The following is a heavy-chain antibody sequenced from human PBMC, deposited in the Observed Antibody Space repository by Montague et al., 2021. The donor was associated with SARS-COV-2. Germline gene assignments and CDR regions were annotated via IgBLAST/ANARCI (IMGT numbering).Heavy chain of an antibody. CDR1: GGSISSGGYY. CDR2: IYYSRST. Sequence: TLSLTGTVSGGSISSGGYYWSWIRQHPGKGLEWIGYIYYSRSTYYNPSLKSRVTISVNTSKNQFSLKLSSVTAADTAVYYCARAGITIFGVVTHYDYWGQGTLVTVSS. V-gene: IGHV4-31*03. CDR3: ARAGITIFGVVTHYDY. D-gene: IGHD3-3*01. J-gene: IGHJ4*02.